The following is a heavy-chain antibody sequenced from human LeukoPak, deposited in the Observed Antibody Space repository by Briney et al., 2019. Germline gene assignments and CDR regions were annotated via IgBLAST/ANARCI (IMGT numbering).Heavy chain of an antibody. D-gene: IGHD5-24*01. CDR1: GGSFSGYY. Sequence: SETLSLTCAVYGGSFSGYYWSWIRQPPGKGLEWIGEINHSGSTNYNPSLKSRVTISGDTSRNQFSLKLSSVTAADTAVYYCARGRDGYNFLNRGEYYYFDYWGQGTLVTVSS. V-gene: IGHV4-34*01. CDR3: ARGRDGYNFLNRGEYYYFDY. CDR2: INHSGST. J-gene: IGHJ4*02.